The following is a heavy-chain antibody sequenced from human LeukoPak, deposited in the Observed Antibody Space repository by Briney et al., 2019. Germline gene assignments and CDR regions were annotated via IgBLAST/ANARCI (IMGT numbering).Heavy chain of an antibody. Sequence: SETLSLTCTVSGGSISGYYWSWIRQPPGRGLEWIAYIYYSGSTNYNPSLKSRVTISVDTSKNQFSLKLTSVTAADTAVYYCATQGATAIDYWGQGSLVTVSS. V-gene: IGHV4-59*08. D-gene: IGHD1-26*01. CDR2: IYYSGST. CDR1: GGSISGYY. CDR3: ATQGATAIDY. J-gene: IGHJ4*02.